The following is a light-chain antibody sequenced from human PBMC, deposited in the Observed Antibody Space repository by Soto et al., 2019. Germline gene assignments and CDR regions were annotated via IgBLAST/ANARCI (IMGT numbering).Light chain of an antibody. CDR1: QSLVSSDGNTY. CDR2: KVS. J-gene: IGKJ1*01. V-gene: IGKV2-30*01. CDR3: MQPAHWPRT. Sequence: DVVMAQSPLSLPVTLGQPASIACRSSQSLVSSDGNTYLNWFQQRPGQSPRRLIYKVSNRDSGVPDRFSGSGSGTDFTLKISRVEAEDVGLYYCMQPAHWPRTFGQGTRVEIK.